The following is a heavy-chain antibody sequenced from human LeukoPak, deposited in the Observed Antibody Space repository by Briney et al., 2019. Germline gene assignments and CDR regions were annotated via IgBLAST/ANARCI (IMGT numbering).Heavy chain of an antibody. Sequence: SVKVSCKASGGTFSSYAISWVRQAPGQGLEWMGRIIPIFGTANYAQKFQGRVTITTDESTSTAYMELCSLRSEDTAVYYCARSDYDILTGLDPWGQGTLVTVSS. CDR1: GGTFSSYA. CDR2: IIPIFGTA. D-gene: IGHD3-9*01. CDR3: ARSDYDILTGLDP. V-gene: IGHV1-69*05. J-gene: IGHJ5*02.